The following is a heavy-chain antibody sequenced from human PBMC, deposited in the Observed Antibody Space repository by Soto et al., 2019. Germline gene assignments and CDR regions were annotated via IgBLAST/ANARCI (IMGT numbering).Heavy chain of an antibody. Sequence: QVQLQESGPGLVKPSQTLSLTCTVSGGSISSGGYYWSWIRQHPGKGLEWIGYIYYSGSTYYNPSLKSRVTISVDTSKNQFSLKLSSVTAADTAVYYCARAMVVAARAPRGFDYWGQGTLVTVSS. CDR3: ARAMVVAARAPRGFDY. J-gene: IGHJ4*02. CDR2: IYYSGST. D-gene: IGHD3-10*01. V-gene: IGHV4-31*03. CDR1: GGSISSGGYY.